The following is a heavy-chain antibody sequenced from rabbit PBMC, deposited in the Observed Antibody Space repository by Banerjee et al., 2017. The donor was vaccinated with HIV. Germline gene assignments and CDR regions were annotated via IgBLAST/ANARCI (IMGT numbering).Heavy chain of an antibody. J-gene: IGHJ4*01. Sequence: QEQLEESGGDLVKPEGSLTLTCKASGFDFSRNYWICWVRQAPGKRPEWIACIYNGDGTTYYASWVNGRFTISRSTSLTTVDLKMTSLTAADTATYFCVSYDDYGDRNLWGPGTLVTVS. V-gene: IGHV1S47*01. D-gene: IGHD2-1*01. CDR2: IYNGDGTT. CDR1: GFDFSRNYW. CDR3: VSYDDYGDRNL.